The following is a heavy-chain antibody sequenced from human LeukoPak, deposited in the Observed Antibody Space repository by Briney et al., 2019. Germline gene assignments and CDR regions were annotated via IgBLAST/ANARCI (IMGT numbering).Heavy chain of an antibody. CDR1: GFSFSNYA. Sequence: PGGPLRLSCAASGFSFSNYAMTWVRQAPGKGLEWVSYITISGSTIYYADSVKGRFTISRDNAKNSLYLQMNSLRAEDTAVYYCARATSFDYWGQGTLVTVSS. CDR3: ARATSFDY. CDR2: ITISGSTI. V-gene: IGHV3-48*03. J-gene: IGHJ4*02.